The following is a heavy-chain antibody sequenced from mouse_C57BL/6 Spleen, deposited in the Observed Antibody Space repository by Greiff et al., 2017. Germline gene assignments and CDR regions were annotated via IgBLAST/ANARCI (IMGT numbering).Heavy chain of an antibody. CDR3: TKGGDYGDYYDLDD. CDR1: GYTFTSYW. V-gene: IGHV1-72*01. J-gene: IGHJ4*01. CDR2: IDPNSGGT. Sequence: QVQLQQPGAELVKPGASVKLSCKASGYTFTSYWMHWVKQRPGRGLEWIGRIDPNSGGTKYKEKFKSKARLTVDKPCSTAYMQLSSLTSDDSAVYYCTKGGDYGDYYDLDDWGQGTSVTVSS. D-gene: IGHD2-4*01.